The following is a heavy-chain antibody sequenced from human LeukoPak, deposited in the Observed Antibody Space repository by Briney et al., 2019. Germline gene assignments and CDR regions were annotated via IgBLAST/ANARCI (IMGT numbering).Heavy chain of an antibody. V-gene: IGHV3-74*01. D-gene: IGHD3-22*01. Sequence: GGSLRLSCAASGFTFSSYWMHWVRQAPGKGLVWVSYIDTYGSGTNYADSVKGRFTISRDNAKDTLYLQMNSLRAEDTAVYYCVRGGSGNFFWGQGTQVTVSS. CDR3: VRGGSGNFF. J-gene: IGHJ4*02. CDR1: GFTFSSYW. CDR2: IDTYGSGT.